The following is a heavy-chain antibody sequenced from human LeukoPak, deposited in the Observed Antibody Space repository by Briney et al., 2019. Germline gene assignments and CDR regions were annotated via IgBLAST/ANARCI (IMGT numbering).Heavy chain of an antibody. J-gene: IGHJ4*02. V-gene: IGHV3-15*01. D-gene: IGHD3-10*01. CDR2: IKNKGDGGTT. Sequence: GGSLRPSCAASGFTFNKAWVSWVRLAPGKGLEWVGRIKNKGDGGTTDYAAPVKGRFTVSRDDSKSTLYLQMNSLKTEDTAVYYCTTSGTPFEYWGQGTLVTVSS. CDR3: TTSGTPFEY. CDR1: GFTFNKAW.